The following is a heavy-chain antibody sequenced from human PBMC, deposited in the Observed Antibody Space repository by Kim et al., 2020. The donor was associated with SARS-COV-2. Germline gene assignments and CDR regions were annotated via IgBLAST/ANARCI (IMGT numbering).Heavy chain of an antibody. V-gene: IGHV3-30-3*01. CDR3: ARDWEPFYGSATYIFDF. CDR2: ISSDGAST. Sequence: GGSLRLSCAASGFTFTTYAMHWVRQAPGKGLEWVAVISSDGASTYYAASVKGRFTISRDNSKNTLYLQMSSLRTEDTALYYCARDWEPFYGSATYIFDFWGQGTLVTVSS. CDR1: GFTFTTYA. J-gene: IGHJ4*02. D-gene: IGHD3-10*01.